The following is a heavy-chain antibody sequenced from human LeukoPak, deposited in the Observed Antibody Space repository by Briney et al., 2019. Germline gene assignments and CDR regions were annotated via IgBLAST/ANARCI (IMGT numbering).Heavy chain of an antibody. CDR2: TYYRSKWYN. D-gene: IGHD6-13*01. V-gene: IGHV6-1*01. Sequence: HSQTLSLTCAISGDNVSNNSAAWDWIRQSPSRGFEWLGRTYYRSKWYNDYALSVKSRITINPDTSKNQFSLHLNSVTPDDTAVYYCVRAAAGGWFFQHWGQGTLVTVSS. CDR3: VRAAAGGWFFQH. CDR1: GDNVSNNSAA. J-gene: IGHJ1*01.